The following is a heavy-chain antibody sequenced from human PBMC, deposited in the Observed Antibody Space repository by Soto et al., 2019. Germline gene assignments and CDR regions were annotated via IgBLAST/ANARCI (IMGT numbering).Heavy chain of an antibody. Sequence: PSQTLSLTCAISGDSVSSNSSAWNCIRQSPSRGLDWLGRTYYRSKWYNDYAVSVKSRITINPDTSKNQFSLQLNSVTPEDTAVYYCVRDRVVVHYYYYYYGMDVWGQGTTVTVSS. CDR2: TYYRSKWYN. J-gene: IGHJ6*02. CDR1: GDSVSSNSSA. V-gene: IGHV6-1*01. CDR3: VRDRVVVHYYYYYYGMDV. D-gene: IGHD2-15*01.